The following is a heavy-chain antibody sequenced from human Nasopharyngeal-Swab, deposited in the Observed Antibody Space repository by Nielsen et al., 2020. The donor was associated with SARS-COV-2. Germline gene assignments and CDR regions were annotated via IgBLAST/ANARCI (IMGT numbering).Heavy chain of an antibody. CDR1: GFTFSDYY. CDR2: ISGSGGTI. CDR3: ARDRANWDFDY. Sequence: GESLKISCAASGFTFSDYYMSWIRQAPGKGLEYISYISGSGGTIYYGDSMKGRFTISRDNAKNSLCLQMNSLRAEDTAVYYCARDRANWDFDYWGQGTLVTVSS. V-gene: IGHV3-11*04. J-gene: IGHJ4*02. D-gene: IGHD7-27*01.